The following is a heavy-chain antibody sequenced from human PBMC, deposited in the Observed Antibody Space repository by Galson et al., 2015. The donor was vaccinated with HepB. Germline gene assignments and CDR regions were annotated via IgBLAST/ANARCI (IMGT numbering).Heavy chain of an antibody. CDR2: IKQDGSEK. Sequence: SLRLSCAASGFTFSSYWMSWVRQAPGKGLEWVANIKQDGSEKYYVDSVKGRFTISRDNAKNSLYLQMNRLRAEDTAVYYCSRERGGGSTSFFDYWGQGTLVTVSS. D-gene: IGHD2-2*01. J-gene: IGHJ4*02. CDR1: GFTFSSYW. CDR3: SRERGGGSTSFFDY. V-gene: IGHV3-7*01.